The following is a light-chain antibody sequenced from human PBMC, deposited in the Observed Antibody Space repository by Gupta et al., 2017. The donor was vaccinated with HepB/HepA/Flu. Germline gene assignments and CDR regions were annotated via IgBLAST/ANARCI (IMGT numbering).Light chain of an antibody. Sequence: DIQLTQSTPTLSASVGDKVNITCRASQGISNWLAWYQQKPGKAPNLLIYKASSSESGVPSRFSGSGSGTDFTLTISSLQHDDFATYYCQQYNTYLSFGGGTKVEIK. CDR2: KAS. J-gene: IGKJ4*01. V-gene: IGKV1-5*03. CDR3: QQYNTYLS. CDR1: QGISNW.